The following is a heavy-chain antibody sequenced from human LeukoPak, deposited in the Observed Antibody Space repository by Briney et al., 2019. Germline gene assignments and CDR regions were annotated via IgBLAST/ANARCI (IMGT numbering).Heavy chain of an antibody. CDR1: GYTFTGYY. J-gene: IGHJ5*02. D-gene: IGHD3-22*01. CDR2: INPNSGGT. V-gene: IGHV1-2*02. CDR3: ARDPYDSSGYYPPMYNWFDP. Sequence: GASVKVSCKASGYTFTGYYMHWVRQAPGQGLEWMGWINPNSGGTNYAQKFQGRVTMTRDTSISTAYMELSRLRSDDTAVYYCARDPYDSSGYYPPMYNWFDPWGQGTLVTVSS.